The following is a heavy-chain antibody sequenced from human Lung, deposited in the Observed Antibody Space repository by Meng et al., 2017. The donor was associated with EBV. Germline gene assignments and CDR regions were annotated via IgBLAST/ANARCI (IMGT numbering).Heavy chain of an antibody. D-gene: IGHD2-21*01. Sequence: QVQLKMGGAVLLKPLVALSLTCTVSCGSVSSGGYYWRWIRQPPGKGLEWIGYIYYSGGTNFNPSLKSRVTISVDTSKNQFSLKLSSVTAADTAVYYCARDSDSAYSLGYWGQGTLVTVSS. J-gene: IGHJ4*02. CDR1: CGSVSSGGYY. CDR3: ARDSDSAYSLGY. CDR2: IYYSGGT. V-gene: IGHV4-61*08.